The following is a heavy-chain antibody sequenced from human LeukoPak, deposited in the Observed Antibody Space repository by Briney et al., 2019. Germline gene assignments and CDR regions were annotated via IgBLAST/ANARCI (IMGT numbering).Heavy chain of an antibody. CDR3: ARVSGHGRDL. CDR2: QKYDGTRI. V-gene: IGHV3-74*01. J-gene: IGHJ4*02. D-gene: IGHD1-26*01. Sequence: GGSLRPSCEASGFPFSRYWMNSVRQIPGKGLVWVSRQKYDGTRISYADSVKGRFSITRDNDKNTLYLQMNSLTVEDTAVDYWARVSGHGRDLWGQGTLVTVSS. CDR1: GFPFSRYW.